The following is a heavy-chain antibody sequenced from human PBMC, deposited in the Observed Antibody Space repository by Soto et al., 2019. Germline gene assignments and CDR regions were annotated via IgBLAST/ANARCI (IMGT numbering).Heavy chain of an antibody. CDR2: ISGSGGST. CDR1: GFTFSSYA. Sequence: GGSLRLSCAASGFTFSSYAMSWVRQAPGKGLEWFSAISGSGGSTYYADSVKGRFTISRDNSKNTLYLQMNSLRAEDTAVYYCAKGGQQPWAFDIWGQGTMVTVSS. CDR3: AKGGQQPWAFDI. V-gene: IGHV3-23*01. J-gene: IGHJ3*02. D-gene: IGHD6-13*01.